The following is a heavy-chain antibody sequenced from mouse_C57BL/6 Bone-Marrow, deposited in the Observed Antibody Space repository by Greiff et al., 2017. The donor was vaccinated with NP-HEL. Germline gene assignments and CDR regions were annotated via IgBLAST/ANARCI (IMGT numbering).Heavy chain of an antibody. V-gene: IGHV2-9-1*01. J-gene: IGHJ1*03. CDR1: GFSLTSYA. Sequence: VQLKESGPGLVAPSQSLSITCTVSGFSLTSYAISWVRQPPGKGLEWLGVIWTGGGTNYNSALKSRLSISKDNSKSQVFLKMNSLQTEDTARYYCARRGGYYYGSSPYFDVWGTGTTVTVSS. CDR2: IWTGGGT. CDR3: ARRGGYYYGSSPYFDV. D-gene: IGHD1-1*01.